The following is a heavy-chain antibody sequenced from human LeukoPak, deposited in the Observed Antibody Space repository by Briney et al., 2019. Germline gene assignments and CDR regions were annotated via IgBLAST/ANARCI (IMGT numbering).Heavy chain of an antibody. CDR1: GFTFSNAW. CDR2: IKSKTDGGTT. D-gene: IGHD6-19*01. J-gene: IGHJ4*02. CDR3: TTGRSGWYDVYFDY. Sequence: PGGSLRLSRAASGFTFSNAWMSWVRQAPGKGLEWVGRIKSKTDGGTTDYAAPVKGRFTISRDDSKNTLYLQMNSLKTEDTAVYYCTTGRSGWYDVYFDYWGQGTLVTVSS. V-gene: IGHV3-15*01.